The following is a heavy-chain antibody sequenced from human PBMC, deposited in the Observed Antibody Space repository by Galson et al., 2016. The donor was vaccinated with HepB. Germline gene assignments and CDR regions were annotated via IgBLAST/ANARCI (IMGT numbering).Heavy chain of an antibody. Sequence: QSGAEVKKPGESLRISCKGSGYSFTTYWISWVRQTPGKGLEWMGRIDPSDSYTNYSPSFEGHVTISADKSISTAYLQWTSLKASDTAMYYCARDPSGRGDAYYGMDVWGQETTVTVSS. CDR3: ARDPSGRGDAYYGMDV. D-gene: IGHD3-10*01. V-gene: IGHV5-10-1*01. J-gene: IGHJ6*02. CDR2: IDPSDSYT. CDR1: GYSFTTYW.